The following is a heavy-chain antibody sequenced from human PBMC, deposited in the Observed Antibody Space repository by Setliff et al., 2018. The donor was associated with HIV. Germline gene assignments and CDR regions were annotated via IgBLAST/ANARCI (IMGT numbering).Heavy chain of an antibody. V-gene: IGHV5-51*01. CDR2: IYPGDSDT. CDR1: AYIFTSFW. J-gene: IGHJ6*03. Sequence: PGESLKISCKGSAYIFTSFWIGWVRQMPGKGLEWMGIIYPGDSDTIYSPSFQGKITISADKSISAAYLQWSSLKASDIAMYYCARPRGGGEHYMDVWGKGTTVTVSS. CDR3: ARPRGGGEHYMDV. D-gene: IGHD3-16*01.